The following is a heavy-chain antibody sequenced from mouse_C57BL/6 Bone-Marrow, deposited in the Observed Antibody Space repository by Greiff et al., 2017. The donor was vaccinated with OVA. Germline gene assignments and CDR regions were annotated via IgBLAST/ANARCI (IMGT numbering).Heavy chain of an antibody. CDR3: ARDYYVSSHWYFDV. J-gene: IGHJ1*03. D-gene: IGHD1-1*01. CDR2: IYPGSGST. V-gene: IGHV1-55*01. CDR1: GYTFTSYW. Sequence: VQLQQPGAELVKPGASVKMSCKASGYTFTSYWITWVKQRPGQGLEWIGDIYPGSGSTNYNEKFKSKATLTVDTSSSTAYMRLRSLTSEDSAVYYCARDYYVSSHWYFDVWGTGTTVTVSS.